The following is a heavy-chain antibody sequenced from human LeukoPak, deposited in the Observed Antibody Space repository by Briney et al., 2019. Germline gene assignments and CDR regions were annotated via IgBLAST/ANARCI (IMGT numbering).Heavy chain of an antibody. J-gene: IGHJ4*02. V-gene: IGHV3-23*01. CDR1: GFTFSGYA. Sequence: PGGSLRLSCAASGFTFSGYAMSWVRQAPGKGLEWVSAISGSGGSTYYADSVKGRFTISRDDSKNTLYLQMNSLRAEDTAVYYCALLSGDYGYWGQGTLVTVSS. CDR2: ISGSGGST. CDR3: ALLSGDYGY. D-gene: IGHD4-17*01.